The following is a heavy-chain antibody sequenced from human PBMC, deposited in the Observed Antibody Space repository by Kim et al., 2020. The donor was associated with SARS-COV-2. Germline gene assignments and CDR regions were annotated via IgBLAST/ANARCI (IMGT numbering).Heavy chain of an antibody. Sequence: GESLKISCKGSGYSFTSYWISWVRQMPGKGLEWMGRIDPSDSYTNYSPSFQGHVTISADKSISTAYLQWSSLKASDTAMYYCVLTAGLGMLGAFDIWGQGTMVTVAS. V-gene: IGHV5-10-1*01. CDR1: GYSFTSYW. D-gene: IGHD7-27*01. CDR2: IDPSDSYT. CDR3: VLTAGLGMLGAFDI. J-gene: IGHJ3*02.